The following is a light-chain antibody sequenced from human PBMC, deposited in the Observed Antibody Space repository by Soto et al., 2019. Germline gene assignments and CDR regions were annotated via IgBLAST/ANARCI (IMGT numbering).Light chain of an antibody. CDR1: QSVSSN. V-gene: IGKV3-15*01. Sequence: EIVMTQSPATLSVSPGERATLFCRASQSVSSNLAWYQQKPGQAPRLLIYGASTRATGIPARFSGSGSGTEFTLTISSLQSEDFAVYYCQQYNNWPRTFGQGTKVDI. J-gene: IGKJ1*01. CDR2: GAS. CDR3: QQYNNWPRT.